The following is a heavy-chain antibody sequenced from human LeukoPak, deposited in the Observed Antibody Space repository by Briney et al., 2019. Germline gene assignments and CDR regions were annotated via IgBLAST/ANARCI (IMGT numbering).Heavy chain of an antibody. CDR3: ARAPYLILTVMSWVNSGLDF. CDR2: ISHDGSQK. Sequence: GGSLRLSCAASGFTFSNYAMHWVRQAPGKGLEWLAFISHDGSQKYYADSVQGRFTVSRDNSNNTLYLQMNRLRPEDTAVYFCARAPYLILTVMSWVNSGLDFWGQGVLVTVS. CDR1: GFTFSNYA. D-gene: IGHD2-15*01. J-gene: IGHJ4*02. V-gene: IGHV3-30*04.